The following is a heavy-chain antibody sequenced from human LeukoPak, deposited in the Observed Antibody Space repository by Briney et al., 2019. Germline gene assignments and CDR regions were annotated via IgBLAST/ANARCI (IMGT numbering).Heavy chain of an antibody. Sequence: GASVKVSCKASGYTFTSYAMNWVRQAPGQGLEWMGWINTNTGNPTYAQGFTGRFVFSLDTSVSTAYLQISSLKAEDTAVYYCARDYCGGDCYLLVYWGQGTLVTVSS. J-gene: IGHJ4*02. CDR2: INTNTGNP. D-gene: IGHD2-21*02. CDR1: GYTFTSYA. V-gene: IGHV7-4-1*02. CDR3: ARDYCGGDCYLLVY.